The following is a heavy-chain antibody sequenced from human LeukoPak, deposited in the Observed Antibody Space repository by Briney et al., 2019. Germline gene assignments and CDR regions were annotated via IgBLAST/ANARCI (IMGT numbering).Heavy chain of an antibody. CDR2: ISYDGSNK. CDR3: AKDLSSGDPIDAFDI. V-gene: IGHV3-30*04. D-gene: IGHD6-19*01. J-gene: IGHJ3*02. CDR1: GFTFSSYA. Sequence: GGSLRLSCAASGFTFSSYAMHWVRQAPGKGLEWVAVISYDGSNKYYADSVKGRFTISRDNSKNTLYLQMNSLRAEDTAVYYCAKDLSSGDPIDAFDIWGQGTMVTVSS.